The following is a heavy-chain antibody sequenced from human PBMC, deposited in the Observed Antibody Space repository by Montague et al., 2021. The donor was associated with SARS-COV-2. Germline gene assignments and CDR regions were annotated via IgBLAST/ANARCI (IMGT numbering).Heavy chain of an antibody. CDR2: ISSSSSYI. CDR3: ARDADVVVVAAAFSS. V-gene: IGHV3-21*01. J-gene: IGHJ4*02. Sequence: SLRLSCAASGFTFSSYRMNWVRQAPGKGLEWVSSISSSSSYIYYADSVKGRFTISRDNAKNSLYLQMNSLRAEDTAVYYCARDADVVVVAAAFSSWGQGTLVTVSS. D-gene: IGHD2-15*01. CDR1: GFTFSSYR.